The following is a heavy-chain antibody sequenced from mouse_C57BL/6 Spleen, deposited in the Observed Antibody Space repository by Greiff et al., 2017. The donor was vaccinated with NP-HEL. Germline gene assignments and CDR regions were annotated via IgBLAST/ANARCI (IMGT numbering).Heavy chain of an antibody. Sequence: VQLQQSGPELVKPGASVKISCKASGYTFTDYYMNWVKQSHGKSLEWIGDINPNNGGTSYNQKFKGKATLTVDKSSSTAYMELRSLTSEDSAVYYCARTLWFYAMDYWGQGTSVTVSS. CDR3: ARTLWFYAMDY. V-gene: IGHV1-26*01. D-gene: IGHD2-2*01. CDR2: INPNNGGT. CDR1: GYTFTDYY. J-gene: IGHJ4*01.